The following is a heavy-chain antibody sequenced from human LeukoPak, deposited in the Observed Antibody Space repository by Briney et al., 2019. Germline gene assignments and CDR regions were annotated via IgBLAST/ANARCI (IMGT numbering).Heavy chain of an antibody. CDR2: IYYTGST. V-gene: IGHV4-59*08. Sequence: TSETLSLTCTVSGGSMSSYYWSWVRQPPGKGLEWIGYIYYTGSTTHNPSLNSRVTISLDTSKNQFSLKLSSVTAADTAVYYCAGDVDTVMLNAFDIWGQGTVVTVSS. CDR1: GGSMSSYY. CDR3: AGDVDTVMLNAFDI. J-gene: IGHJ3*02. D-gene: IGHD5-18*01.